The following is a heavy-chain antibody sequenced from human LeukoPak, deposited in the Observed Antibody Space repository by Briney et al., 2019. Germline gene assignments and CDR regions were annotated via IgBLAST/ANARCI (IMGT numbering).Heavy chain of an antibody. V-gene: IGHV3-23*01. CDR1: GFTFSSYA. CDR3: AKDLYTYGTTPLDY. CDR2: ISSSGGST. J-gene: IGHJ4*02. Sequence: PGGSLRLSCAASGFTFSSYAMSWVRQTAGKGLEWVSSISSSGGSTYYADSVKGRFTISRDYSKNTLYLQMNSLRAEDTAVYYCAKDLYTYGTTPLDYWGQGTLVIVSS. D-gene: IGHD5-18*01.